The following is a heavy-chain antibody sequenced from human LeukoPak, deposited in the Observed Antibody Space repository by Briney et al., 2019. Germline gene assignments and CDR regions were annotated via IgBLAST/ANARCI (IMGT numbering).Heavy chain of an antibody. CDR3: ARDQGDGSSGYYFDY. CDR1: GYTFTSYG. J-gene: IGHJ4*02. V-gene: IGHV1-18*01. D-gene: IGHD6-6*01. Sequence: ASVKVSCKASGYTFTSYGISWVRQAPGQGLEWMGWISAYNGNTNYAQKLQGRVTMTTDTSTSTAYMELRSLRSDDTAVYYCARDQGDGSSGYYFDYWGRGTLVTVSS. CDR2: ISAYNGNT.